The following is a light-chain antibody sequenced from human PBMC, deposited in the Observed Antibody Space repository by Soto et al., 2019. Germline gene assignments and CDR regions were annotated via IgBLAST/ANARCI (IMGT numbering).Light chain of an antibody. CDR2: GAS. CDR1: QSVSSSY. CDR3: QQYVSSPPMYT. Sequence: EIVLTQSPGTLSLSPGERATLSCRASQSVSSSYLAWYQQKPGQAPRLLIYGASSRATGIPDRFSGSGSGTDFTLTISRLEPADFAVYFCQQYVSSPPMYTFGQGTKLEIK. J-gene: IGKJ2*01. V-gene: IGKV3-20*01.